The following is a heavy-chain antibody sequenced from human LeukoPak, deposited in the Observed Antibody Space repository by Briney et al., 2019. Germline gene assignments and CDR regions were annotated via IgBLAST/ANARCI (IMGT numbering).Heavy chain of an antibody. CDR1: GFTFSSYS. V-gene: IGHV3-21*01. CDR3: ASSVLYYYDSSGYFDY. J-gene: IGHJ4*02. D-gene: IGHD3-22*01. Sequence: GGSLRLSCAASGFTFSSYSMNWVRQAPGKGLEWVSSISSSSYIYYADSVKGRFTISRDNAKNSLYLQMNSLRAEDTAVYYCASSVLYYYDSSGYFDYWGQGTLVTVSS. CDR2: ISSSSYI.